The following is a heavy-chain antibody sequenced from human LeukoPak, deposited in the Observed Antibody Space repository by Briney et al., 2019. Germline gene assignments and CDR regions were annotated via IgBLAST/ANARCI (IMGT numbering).Heavy chain of an antibody. Sequence: AGESLKISCKGSGYSFTTYWIGWVRQMPGKGLEWMGIIYPGDPDTRYSPSFQGQVTISADRSISTAYLQWSSLKASDTAMYYCARGFCGGYYYYYYMDVWGKGTTVTVSS. CDR2: IYPGDPDT. CDR1: GYSFTTYW. J-gene: IGHJ6*03. D-gene: IGHD2-21*01. CDR3: ARGFCGGYYYYYYMDV. V-gene: IGHV5-51*01.